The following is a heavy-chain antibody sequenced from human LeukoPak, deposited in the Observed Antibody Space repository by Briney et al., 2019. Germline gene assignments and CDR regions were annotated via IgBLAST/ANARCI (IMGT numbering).Heavy chain of an antibody. CDR1: GGSISSSSYY. CDR3: ARGEIQLWLRFYYYYGMDV. V-gene: IGHV4-39*07. J-gene: IGHJ6*02. Sequence: PSETLSLTCTVSGGSISSSSYYWGWIRQPPGKGLEWIGEINHSGSTNYNPSLKSRVTISVDTSKNQFSLKLSSVTAADTAVYYCARGEIQLWLRFYYYYGMDVWGQGTTVTVSS. D-gene: IGHD5-18*01. CDR2: INHSGST.